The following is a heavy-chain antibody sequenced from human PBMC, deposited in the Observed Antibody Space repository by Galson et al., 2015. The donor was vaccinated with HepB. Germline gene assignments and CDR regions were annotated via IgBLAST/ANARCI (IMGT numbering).Heavy chain of an antibody. CDR1: GYDFTTYW. CDR2: IDPRDSYT. D-gene: IGHD6-19*01. J-gene: IGHJ4*02. CDR3: AKHVLPYTSGWYGYFDY. Sequence: QSGAEVKKPGESLRISCKASGYDFTTYWISWVRQMPGKGLEWMGRIDPRDSYTNYSPSIQGHVTISVDKSLSTAYLQWSSLKASDTAMYFCAKHVLPYTSGWYGYFDYWGQRTLVTVSS. V-gene: IGHV5-10-1*01.